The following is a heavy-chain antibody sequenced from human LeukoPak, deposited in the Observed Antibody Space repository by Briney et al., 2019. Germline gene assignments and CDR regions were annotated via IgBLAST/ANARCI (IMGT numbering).Heavy chain of an antibody. V-gene: IGHV3-23*01. CDR1: GFTFSSYA. J-gene: IGHJ4*02. D-gene: IGHD3-3*01. CDR3: AKDHLRVELRFLEWLPNGYYFDY. Sequence: GGSLRLSCAASGFTFSSYAMSWVRQAPGKGREWVSAISGRGGSTYYADSVKGRFTISRDNSKNTLYLQMNSLRAEDTAVYYCAKDHLRVELRFLEWLPNGYYFDYWGQGTLVTVSS. CDR2: ISGRGGST.